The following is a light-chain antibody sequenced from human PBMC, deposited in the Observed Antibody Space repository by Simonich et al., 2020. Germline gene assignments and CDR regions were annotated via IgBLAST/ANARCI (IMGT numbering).Light chain of an antibody. J-gene: IGKJ1*01. V-gene: IGKV4-1*01. CDR2: WAS. Sequence: DIVMTQSPDSLAVSLGERATINCKSSQSVLYRSNNKNYLAWYQQKPEQPPKLLIYWASTRESGVPDRFSGSGSGTDFTLTISSLQAEDVAVYYCQQYYSTPWTFGQGTKVEIK. CDR1: QSVLYRSNNKNY. CDR3: QQYYSTPWT.